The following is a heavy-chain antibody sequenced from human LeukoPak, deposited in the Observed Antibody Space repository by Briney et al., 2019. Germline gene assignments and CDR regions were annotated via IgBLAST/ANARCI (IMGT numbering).Heavy chain of an antibody. CDR1: GYSISSDYY. CDR3: AVTINYDFWSGYAFDY. D-gene: IGHD3-3*01. J-gene: IGHJ4*02. CDR2: IHHSGST. V-gene: IGHV4-38-2*01. Sequence: SETLSLTCAVFGYSISSDYYWGWIRQSPGKGLEWIGSIHHSGSTHYNPSLKSRVTISRHTSNNQFFLRLNSVTAADTGVYFCAVTINYDFWSGYAFDYWGRGTLVTVSS.